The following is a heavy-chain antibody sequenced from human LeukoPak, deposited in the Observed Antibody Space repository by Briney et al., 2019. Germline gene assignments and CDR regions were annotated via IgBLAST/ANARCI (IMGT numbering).Heavy chain of an antibody. Sequence: PGGSLRLSCAASGFTFSSYAMSWVRQAPGKGLEWVSAISGSGGSTYYADSVKGRFTISRDNSKNTLYLQMNSLKTEDTAVYYCTTDTSDHFDYWGQGTLVTVSS. V-gene: IGHV3-23*01. CDR3: TTDTSDHFDY. CDR1: GFTFSSYA. D-gene: IGHD2/OR15-2a*01. J-gene: IGHJ4*02. CDR2: ISGSGGST.